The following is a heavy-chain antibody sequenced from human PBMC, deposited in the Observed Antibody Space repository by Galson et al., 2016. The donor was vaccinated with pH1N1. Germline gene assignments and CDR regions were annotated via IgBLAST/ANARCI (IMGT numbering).Heavy chain of an antibody. J-gene: IGHJ4*02. Sequence: SLRLFCAASGFIFGSYWMHWVRQVPGKGLVWVSRIKSDGSGTTYADSVKGRFTISRDNAKNTLYLQMNSLGAEDTAVYFCARDGVGTVDFDYWGQGTLVTVSS. V-gene: IGHV3-74*03. CDR2: IKSDGSGT. CDR3: ARDGVGTVDFDY. D-gene: IGHD3-3*01. CDR1: GFIFGSYW.